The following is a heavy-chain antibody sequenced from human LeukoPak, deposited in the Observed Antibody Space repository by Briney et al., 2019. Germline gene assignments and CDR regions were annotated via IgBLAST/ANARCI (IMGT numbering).Heavy chain of an antibody. J-gene: IGHJ4*02. Sequence: SETLSLTCTVSGGSISNDYWSWIRQPPGKGLEWVGYIYHSGSTNYNPSLKSRVTMSVDTSKNQFSLKLSSVTAADTAVYYCARGVFYYDTSGRGYYFDYWGQGTLVTVSS. V-gene: IGHV4-59*12. CDR3: ARGVFYYDTSGRGYYFDY. CDR2: IYHSGST. D-gene: IGHD3-22*01. CDR1: GGSISNDY.